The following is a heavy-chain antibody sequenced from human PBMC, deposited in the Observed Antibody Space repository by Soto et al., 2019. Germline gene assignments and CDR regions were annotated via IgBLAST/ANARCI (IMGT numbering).Heavy chain of an antibody. CDR1: GFTFSGYG. CDR2: VRHDGSNI. Sequence: QVQLVESGGGVVQPGRSLRLSCAATGFTFSGYGMHWVRQAPGKGLEWVAVVRHDGSNIYYADSVKGRFTISRDNSKNTLYLQMNSLRAEDTAVYYCAKNPQTHSSGWSTCLFDYWGQGTLVTVSS. J-gene: IGHJ4*02. V-gene: IGHV3-33*06. D-gene: IGHD6-19*01. CDR3: AKNPQTHSSGWSTCLFDY.